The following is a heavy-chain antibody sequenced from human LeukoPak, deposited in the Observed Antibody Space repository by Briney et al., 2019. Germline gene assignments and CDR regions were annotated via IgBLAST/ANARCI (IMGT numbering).Heavy chain of an antibody. CDR2: IYYSGST. D-gene: IGHD6-13*01. Sequence: PSETLSLTCTVSGGSISSYYRSWIRQPPGKGLEWIGYIYYSGSTNYNPSLKSRVTISVDTSKNQFSLKLSSVTAADTAVYYCARDLVAAAPHNDVFDIWGQGTMVTVSS. V-gene: IGHV4-59*01. CDR1: GGSISSYY. J-gene: IGHJ3*02. CDR3: ARDLVAAAPHNDVFDI.